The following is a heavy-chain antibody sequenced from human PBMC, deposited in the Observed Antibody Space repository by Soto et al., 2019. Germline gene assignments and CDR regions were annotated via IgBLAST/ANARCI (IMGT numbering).Heavy chain of an antibody. Sequence: QVQLVQSGAEVKKPGSSVKVSCKASGGTFSSYAITSVRQAPGQGLEWMGGIIPIFGTANYAQKFQARVTITADESTSTAYMELSSLRSEDTAVHYCARDRGPSSGYYPYWFDPWGQGTLVTVSS. D-gene: IGHD3-22*01. J-gene: IGHJ5*02. V-gene: IGHV1-69*12. CDR2: IIPIFGTA. CDR1: GGTFSSYA. CDR3: ARDRGPSSGYYPYWFDP.